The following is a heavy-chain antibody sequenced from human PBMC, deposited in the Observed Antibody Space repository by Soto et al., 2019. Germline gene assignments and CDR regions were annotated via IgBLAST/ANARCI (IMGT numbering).Heavy chain of an antibody. Sequence: GDSLPISYTGSGYGFINYWIAWVPQKPGQRLEWLGIIYPGESDSRYSPSFQGQVTFSADKSINTAYLHLNSLRAPDTAIYYCVRRIQTGSSHLDNCGQGTQLTGSS. V-gene: IGHV5-51*01. CDR1: GYGFINYW. J-gene: IGHJ4*02. D-gene: IGHD3-10*01. CDR2: IYPGESDS. CDR3: VRRIQTGSSHLDN.